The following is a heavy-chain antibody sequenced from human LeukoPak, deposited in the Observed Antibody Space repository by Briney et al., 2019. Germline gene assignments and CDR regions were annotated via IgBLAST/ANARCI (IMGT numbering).Heavy chain of an antibody. D-gene: IGHD1-26*01. CDR3: ARGALREFDY. CDR2: INPNSGGT. CDR1: GYTFTVYY. V-gene: IGHV1-2*02. J-gene: IGHJ4*02. Sequence: ASVTVSFKASGYTFTVYYMHWVRQAPGQGLEWMGWINPNSGGTNYAQKFQGRVTITRDTSISTAYMELSRVRSDDTALYYCARGALREFDYWGQGTLVTVSS.